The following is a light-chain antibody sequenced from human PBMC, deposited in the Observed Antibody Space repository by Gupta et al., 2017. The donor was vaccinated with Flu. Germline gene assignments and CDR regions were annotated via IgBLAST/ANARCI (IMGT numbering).Light chain of an antibody. CDR1: QTISTW. J-gene: IGKJ1*01. CDR2: KAT. CDR3: QQYHTLGT. V-gene: IGKV1-5*03. Sequence: DIQLTQSPSTLSASVGDRVTITCRASQTISTWLAWYQHKPGKAPKLLISKATTLESGVSSRFSGSGSGTEFTLTISSLQPDDFATYYCQQYHTLGTFGQGTKVEIK.